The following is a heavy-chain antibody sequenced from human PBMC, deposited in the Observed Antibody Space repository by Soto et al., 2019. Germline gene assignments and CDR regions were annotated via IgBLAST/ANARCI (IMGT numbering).Heavy chain of an antibody. D-gene: IGHD1-1*01. J-gene: IGHJ4*02. Sequence: GGSLRLSCAASGFTVSSNYLSWVRQAPGKGLEWVSVIYSGGSTYYADSVKGRFTISRDNSKNTLYLQMNSLRAEDTAVYYCARMQLSPTGGLDYWGQGAQVTVSS. CDR2: IYSGGST. V-gene: IGHV3-53*01. CDR1: GFTVSSNY. CDR3: ARMQLSPTGGLDY.